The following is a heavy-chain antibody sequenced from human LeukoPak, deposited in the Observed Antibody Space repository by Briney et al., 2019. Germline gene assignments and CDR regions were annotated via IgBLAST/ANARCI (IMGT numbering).Heavy chain of an antibody. D-gene: IGHD3-10*01. CDR1: GGSTSSGSYY. CDR2: IYTSGST. Sequence: SQTLSLTCTVSGGSTSSGSYYWSWIRQPAGKGLEWIGRIYTSGSTNYNPSLKSRVTISVDTSKNQFSLKLSSVTAADTAVYYCAREGKLEYYYGSGSYRFDYWGQGTLVTVSS. CDR3: AREGKLEYYYGSGSYRFDY. V-gene: IGHV4-61*02. J-gene: IGHJ4*02.